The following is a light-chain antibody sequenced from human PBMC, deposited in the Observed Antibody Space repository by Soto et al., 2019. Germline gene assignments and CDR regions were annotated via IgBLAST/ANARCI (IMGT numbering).Light chain of an antibody. Sequence: QSALTQPPSASGSPGQSVTISCTGTSSDVGNYNYVSWYQQHPGKAPKLMIYEVSKRPSGVPDRFSGSKSGNTASLTVSGLQPDDEADYYCSSYAGSNNYVFGTGTKVT. CDR3: SSYAGSNNYV. J-gene: IGLJ1*01. V-gene: IGLV2-8*01. CDR2: EVS. CDR1: SSDVGNYNY.